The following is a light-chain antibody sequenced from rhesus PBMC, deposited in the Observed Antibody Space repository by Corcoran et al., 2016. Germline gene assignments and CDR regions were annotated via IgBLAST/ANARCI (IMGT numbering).Light chain of an antibody. V-gene: IGLV3-25*02. Sequence: SYDLTQTPSVSAASGQTSRITCVGATIGSLDVQWYHQKPAQATVLVIYADNKRPSGIPERFSGSKSGNTATLTISGVESGDEADYYCQVWDTISEYYIFGIGTRLTVL. J-gene: IGLJ1*01. CDR2: ADN. CDR1: TIGSLD. CDR3: QVWDTISEYYI.